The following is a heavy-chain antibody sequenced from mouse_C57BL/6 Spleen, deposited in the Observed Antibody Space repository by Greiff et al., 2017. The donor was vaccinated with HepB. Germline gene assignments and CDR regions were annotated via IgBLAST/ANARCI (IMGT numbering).Heavy chain of an antibody. CDR1: GFTFTDYY. CDR3: ARYSSYGSSRFFDY. D-gene: IGHD1-1*01. CDR2: IRNKANGYTT. J-gene: IGHJ2*01. Sequence: EVKLVESGGGLVQPGGSLSLSCAASGFTFTDYYMSWVRQPPGKALEWLGFIRNKANGYTTEYSASVKGRFTISRDNSQSILYLQMNALRAEDSATYYCARYSSYGSSRFFDYWGQGTTLTVSS. V-gene: IGHV7-3*01.